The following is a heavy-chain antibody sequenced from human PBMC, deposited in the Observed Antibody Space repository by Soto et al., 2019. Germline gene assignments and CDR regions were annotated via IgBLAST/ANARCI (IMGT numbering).Heavy chain of an antibody. V-gene: IGHV1-18*01. CDR3: ARGRRAGESSRTFDY. CDR1: GYTFTSYG. J-gene: IGHJ4*02. CDR2: ISAYNGNT. D-gene: IGHD3-16*01. Sequence: PSVKVSCKASGYTFTSYGISWVRQAPGQGLEWMGWISAYNGNTNYAQKLQGRVTMTTDTSTSTAYMELRSLRSDDTAVYYCARGRRAGESSRTFDYWGQGTLVTVSS.